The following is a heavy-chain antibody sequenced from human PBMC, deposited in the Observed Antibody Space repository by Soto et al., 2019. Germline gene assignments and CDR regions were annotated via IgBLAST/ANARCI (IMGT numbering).Heavy chain of an antibody. D-gene: IGHD1-1*01. V-gene: IGHV3-30-3*01. CDR3: ARYTTGSFDY. J-gene: IGHJ4*02. Sequence: GGSLRLSCAASGFTFSSYAMHWVRQAPGKGLEWVAVISYDGSNKYYADSVKGRFTISRDNSKNALYLQMNSLRAEDTAVYYCARYTTGSFDYWGQGTLVTDSS. CDR1: GFTFSSYA. CDR2: ISYDGSNK.